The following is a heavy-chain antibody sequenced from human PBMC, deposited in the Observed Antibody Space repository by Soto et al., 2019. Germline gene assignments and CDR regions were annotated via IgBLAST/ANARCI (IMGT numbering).Heavy chain of an antibody. J-gene: IGHJ4*02. CDR2: VSSDGGFT. Sequence: PGGSLRLSCEGSGFTFSDYYMRWIRQVPGRGLECLSYVSSDGGFTHYADFVQGRFTISRDNTKNSLFLEMKGLRAEDTALYFCARDPMGRGVPLDYWGPGTLVTVSS. CDR1: GFTFSDYY. CDR3: ARDPMGRGVPLDY. V-gene: IGHV3-11*06. D-gene: IGHD3-10*01.